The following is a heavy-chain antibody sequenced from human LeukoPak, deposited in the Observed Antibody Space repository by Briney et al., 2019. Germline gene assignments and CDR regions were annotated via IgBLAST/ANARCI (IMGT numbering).Heavy chain of an antibody. D-gene: IGHD3-22*01. CDR2: IYPGDSDT. Sequence: GESLKISCKGSGYSFTSYWIGWVRQMPGKGLEWMGIIYPGDSDTRYSPSLQGQVTISADKSISTAYLQWSSLKASDTAMYYCARHESYYYDSSGHNDYWGQGTLVTVSS. CDR3: ARHESYYYDSSGHNDY. CDR1: GYSFTSYW. V-gene: IGHV5-51*01. J-gene: IGHJ4*02.